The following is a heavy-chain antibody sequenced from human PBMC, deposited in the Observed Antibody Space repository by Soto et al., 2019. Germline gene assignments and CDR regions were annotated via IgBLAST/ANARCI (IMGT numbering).Heavy chain of an antibody. CDR1: GGSFSGYY. CDR2: INHSGST. V-gene: IGHV4-34*01. D-gene: IGHD3-22*01. J-gene: IGHJ4*02. CDR3: AKDENYDSSGYPYYFDY. Sequence: SETLSLTCAVYGGSFSGYYWSWIRQPPGKGLEWIGEINHSGSTNYNPSLKSRVTISVDTSKNQFSLKLSSVTAEDTAVYYCAKDENYDSSGYPYYFDYWGQGTLGTVSS.